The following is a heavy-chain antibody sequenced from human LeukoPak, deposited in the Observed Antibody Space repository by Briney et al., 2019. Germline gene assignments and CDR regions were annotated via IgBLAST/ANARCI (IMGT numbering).Heavy chain of an antibody. J-gene: IGHJ3*02. CDR3: ACRDAFDI. Sequence: AGGSLRLSCAASGFTFSSYSMSWVRQAPGKGLEWVSSISSSSSYIYYADSVKGRFTISRDNAKSSLYLQMNSLRAEDTAVYYCACRDAFDIWGQGTMVTVSS. CDR2: ISSSSSYI. CDR1: GFTFSSYS. V-gene: IGHV3-21*01.